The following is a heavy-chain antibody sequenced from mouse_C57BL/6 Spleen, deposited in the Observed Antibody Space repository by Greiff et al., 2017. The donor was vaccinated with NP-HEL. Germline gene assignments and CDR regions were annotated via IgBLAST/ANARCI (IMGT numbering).Heavy chain of an antibody. J-gene: IGHJ2*01. D-gene: IGHD4-1*01. CDR3: ARFLTGSFDY. CDR1: GYAFSSYW. Sequence: QVHVKQSGAELVKPGASVKISCKASGYAFSSYWMNWVKQRPGKGLEWIGQIYPGDGDTNYNGKFKGKATLTADKSSSTAYMQLSSLTSEDSAVYFCARFLTGSFDYWGQGTTLTVSS. V-gene: IGHV1-80*01. CDR2: IYPGDGDT.